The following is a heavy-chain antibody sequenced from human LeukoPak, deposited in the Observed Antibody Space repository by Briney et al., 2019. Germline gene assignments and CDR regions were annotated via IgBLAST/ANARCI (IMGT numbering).Heavy chain of an antibody. CDR3: ARGGVAARLMYGFQNWFDP. CDR1: GASISSGGYY. V-gene: IGHV4-31*03. CDR2: IYYSGST. J-gene: IGHJ5*02. D-gene: IGHD6-6*01. Sequence: PSETLSLTCTVSGASISSGGYYWSWIRQHPGKGLEWIGYIYYSGSTYYNPSLKSRVTISVDTSNNQFSLKMTSVTAADMAVYYCARGGVAARLMYGFQNWFDPWGQGTLVTVSS.